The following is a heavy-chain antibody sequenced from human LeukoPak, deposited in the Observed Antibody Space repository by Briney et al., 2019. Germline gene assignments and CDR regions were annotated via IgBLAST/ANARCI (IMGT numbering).Heavy chain of an antibody. CDR1: GYTFTSYA. V-gene: IGHV1-3*01. CDR3: ARVRFYYGSGSWWFDP. D-gene: IGHD3-10*01. CDR2: INASNGNT. J-gene: IGHJ5*02. Sequence: GSVKVSCKASGYTFTSYAMHWVRQAPGQRPEWMGWINASNGNTKYSQKFQGRVTITRDTSASTAYMELSSLRSEDTAVYYCARVRFYYGSGSWWFDPWGQGTLVTVSS.